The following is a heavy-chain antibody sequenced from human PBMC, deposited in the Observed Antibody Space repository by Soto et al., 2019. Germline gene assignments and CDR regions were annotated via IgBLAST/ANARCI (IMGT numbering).Heavy chain of an antibody. CDR3: ARIISGGHFDY. Sequence: QVQLVQSGAEVKKPGASVKVSCKASGYTFTSYYMHWVRQAPGQGLEWMGIINPSGGSTSYAQKFQGRVTMNRDTSTSTVYMELSSLGSEDTAVHYCARIISGGHFDYGGQGTLVTVSS. D-gene: IGHD2-15*01. CDR1: GYTFTSYY. J-gene: IGHJ4*02. V-gene: IGHV1-46*01. CDR2: INPSGGST.